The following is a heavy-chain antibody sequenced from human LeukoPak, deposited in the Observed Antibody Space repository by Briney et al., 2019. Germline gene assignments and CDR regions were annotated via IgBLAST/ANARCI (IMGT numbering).Heavy chain of an antibody. J-gene: IGHJ6*03. D-gene: IGHD6-19*01. CDR1: GGSISSYY. CDR3: AIHGGWGWSHYYYMDV. Sequence: SETLSLTCTVSGGSISSYYWSWIRQPAGKGLEWIGRIYTSGSTNYNPSLKSLVTMSVDTSKNQFSLKLSSVTAADTAVYYCAIHGGWGWSHYYYMDVWGKGTTVTISS. CDR2: IYTSGST. V-gene: IGHV4-4*07.